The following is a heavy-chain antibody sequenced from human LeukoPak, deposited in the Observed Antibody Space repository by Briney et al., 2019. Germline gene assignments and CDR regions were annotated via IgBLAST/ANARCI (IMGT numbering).Heavy chain of an antibody. V-gene: IGHV3-30*18. J-gene: IGHJ3*02. CDR2: ISYDGSNK. Sequence: GGSLRLSCAASGFTLSSYVMHWVRQAPGKGLEWVSVISYDGSNKYYADSVKGRFTISRDNSKNTLYLQMNSLRAEDTAVYYCAKVFCSSTSCHDAFDIWGQGTMVTVSS. D-gene: IGHD2-2*01. CDR1: GFTLSSYV. CDR3: AKVFCSSTSCHDAFDI.